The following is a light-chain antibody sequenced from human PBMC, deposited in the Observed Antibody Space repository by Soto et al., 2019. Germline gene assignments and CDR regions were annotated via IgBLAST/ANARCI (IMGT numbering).Light chain of an antibody. CDR2: SNN. CDR3: AAWDDSLNARYV. V-gene: IGLV1-44*01. Sequence: QSVLTQPPSTSGTPGQRVTISCSGSSSNIGRNTVNWYQQLPGTAPKLLIFSNNQRPSGVPDRFSGSKSGTSASLAISGLQSEDEADYYCAAWDDSLNARYVFGTGTKV. J-gene: IGLJ1*01. CDR1: SSNIGRNT.